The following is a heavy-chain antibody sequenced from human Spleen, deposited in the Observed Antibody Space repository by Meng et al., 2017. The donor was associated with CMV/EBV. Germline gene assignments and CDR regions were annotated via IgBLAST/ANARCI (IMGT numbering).Heavy chain of an antibody. V-gene: IGHV4-59*11. D-gene: IGHD3-3*01. CDR3: AGDGRWISGPGWFDP. J-gene: IGHJ5*02. Sequence: VSGDSISSHYWIWIRQPPGKGLEWIGHIYYSGSTSYNPSLKSRVTISVNTSKNQFSLKLNSVTAADTAVYYCAGDGRWISGPGWFDPWGPGTLVTVSS. CDR2: IYYSGST. CDR1: GDSISSHY.